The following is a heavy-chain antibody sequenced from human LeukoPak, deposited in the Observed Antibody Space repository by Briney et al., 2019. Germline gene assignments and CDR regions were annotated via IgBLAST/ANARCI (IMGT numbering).Heavy chain of an antibody. Sequence: GGSLRLSCAASGFTFSNAWMSWVRQAPGKGLEWVGRIKRKTDGGTTDYAAPVKGRFTISRDDSKNTLYVQMNSLKTEDTAMYYCTTGPYDYGSGTYYHWGQGTLVTVSS. V-gene: IGHV3-15*01. D-gene: IGHD3-10*01. CDR2: IKRKTDGGTT. CDR1: GFTFSNAW. CDR3: TTGPYDYGSGTYYH. J-gene: IGHJ4*02.